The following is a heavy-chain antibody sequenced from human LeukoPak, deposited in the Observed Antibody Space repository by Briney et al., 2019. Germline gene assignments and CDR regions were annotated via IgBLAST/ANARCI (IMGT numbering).Heavy chain of an antibody. CDR3: ARVGSRGYYFDY. V-gene: IGHV3-11*06. D-gene: IGHD1-26*01. Sequence: PGGSLRLSCASSGFTFSDYYMSWIRQAPGKGLEWVSHISGSSTYTNYADSEKGRFTISRDNANNSLYLQMNSLTAEDTAVFYCARVGSRGYYFDYWGQGTLVSVSS. CDR1: GFTFSDYY. J-gene: IGHJ4*02. CDR2: ISGSSTYT.